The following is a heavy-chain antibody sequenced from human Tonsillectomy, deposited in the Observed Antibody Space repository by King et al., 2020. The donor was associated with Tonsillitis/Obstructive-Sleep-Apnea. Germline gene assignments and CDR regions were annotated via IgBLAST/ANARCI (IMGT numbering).Heavy chain of an antibody. J-gene: IGHJ6*03. CDR1: GYTFTSYG. Sequence: QLVQSGAEVKKPGASVKVSCKASGYTFTSYGISWVRQAPGQGLEWMGWISAYNGNTDYEWNLQGRVTMSTDTSTSTAYMELRSLRSDDTAVYYCARGCSGYDGDYYYYMDVWGKGTTVTVSS. CDR3: ARGCSGYDGDYYYYMDV. V-gene: IGHV1-18*01. CDR2: ISAYNGNT. D-gene: IGHD5-12*01.